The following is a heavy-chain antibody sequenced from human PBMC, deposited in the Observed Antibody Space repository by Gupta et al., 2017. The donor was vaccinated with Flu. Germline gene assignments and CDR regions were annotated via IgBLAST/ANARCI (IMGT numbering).Heavy chain of an antibody. J-gene: IGHJ4*02. CDR3: VSFGYVGATNFDY. D-gene: IGHD1-26*01. CDR1: GFTFSNAW. CDR2: IKSKTDGGTT. Sequence: EVQLVESGGGLVKPGGSLRLSCAASGFTFSNAWMSWVRQAPGKGLEWVGRIKSKTDGGTTDYAAPVKGRFTISRDDSKNTLYLQMNRLKTEDTAVYYCVSFGYVGATNFDYWGQGTLVTVSS. V-gene: IGHV3-15*01.